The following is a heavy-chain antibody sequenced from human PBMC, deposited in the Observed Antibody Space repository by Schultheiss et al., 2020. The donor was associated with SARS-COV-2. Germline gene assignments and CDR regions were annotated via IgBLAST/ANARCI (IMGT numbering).Heavy chain of an antibody. J-gene: IGHJ6*02. CDR2: IKSKTDGGTT. V-gene: IGHV3-15*01. D-gene: IGHD4-17*01. CDR3: TTVADDYGDYVAFHYYYGMDV. Sequence: GGSLRLSCAASGFTFSNAWMSWVRQAPGKGLEWVGRIKSKTDGGTTDYAAPVKGRFTISRDDSKNTLYLQMNSLKTEDTAVYYCTTVADDYGDYVAFHYYYGMDVWGQGTTVTVSS. CDR1: GFTFSNAW.